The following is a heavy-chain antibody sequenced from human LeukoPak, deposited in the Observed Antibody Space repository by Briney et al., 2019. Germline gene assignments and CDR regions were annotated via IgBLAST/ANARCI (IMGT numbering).Heavy chain of an antibody. CDR1: GGSISSSSYY. V-gene: IGHV4-39*07. J-gene: IGHJ4*02. CDR3: ASQYQLLPFDY. D-gene: IGHD2-2*01. CDR2: IYYSGST. Sequence: SETLSLTCTVSGGSISSSSYYWGWIRQPPGEGLEWIGSIYYSGSTYYNPSLKSRVTISVDTSKNQFSLKLSSVTAADTAVYYCASQYQLLPFDYWGQGTLVTVSS.